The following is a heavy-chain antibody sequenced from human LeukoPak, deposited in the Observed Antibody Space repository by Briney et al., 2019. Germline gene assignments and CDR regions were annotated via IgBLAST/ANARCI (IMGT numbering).Heavy chain of an antibody. Sequence: GGCLRLSCAASGFTLTNYAMNWVRQTPGKGLEWVSGISGGNTYYADSVRGRFTISRDSSKNTLYLHMDFLRAEDTPVYLCAKCFTTGWSEGYLDYWGQGTLVSVSS. CDR2: ISGGNT. V-gene: IGHV3-23*01. D-gene: IGHD6-19*01. CDR3: AKCFTTGWSEGYLDY. CDR1: GFTLTNYA. J-gene: IGHJ4*02.